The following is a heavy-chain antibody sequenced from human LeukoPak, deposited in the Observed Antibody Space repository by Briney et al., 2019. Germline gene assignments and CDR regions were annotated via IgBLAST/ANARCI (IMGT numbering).Heavy chain of an antibody. CDR1: AFTFRSYW. V-gene: IGHV3-7*01. CDR3: ARVDGGSYNLNWFDP. D-gene: IGHD3-10*01. Sequence: GGSLRLSCAACAFTFRSYWMSWVRQAPGKGLEWVATVKEDGSEKYYVDSVKGRFTVSRDNANNSLYLHMNSLRGEDTAVYFCARVDGGSYNLNWFDPWGQGTLVTVSS. CDR2: VKEDGSEK. J-gene: IGHJ5*02.